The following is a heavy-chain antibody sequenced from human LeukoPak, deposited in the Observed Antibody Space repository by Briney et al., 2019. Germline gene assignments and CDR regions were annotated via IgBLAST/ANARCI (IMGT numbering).Heavy chain of an antibody. CDR1: GYTFSDFS. V-gene: IGHV3-21*01. Sequence: GGSLTLSCAASGYTFSDFSANWVRQAPGKGLEWVSSISVRSNYRYYADSVRGRFTISRDDARDSLFLQMNSLRAEDTAVYFCVRLRRNNDRSGYYYYYDYWGQGTLVTVSS. CDR2: ISVRSNYR. D-gene: IGHD3-22*01. J-gene: IGHJ4*02. CDR3: VRLRRNNDRSGYYYYYDY.